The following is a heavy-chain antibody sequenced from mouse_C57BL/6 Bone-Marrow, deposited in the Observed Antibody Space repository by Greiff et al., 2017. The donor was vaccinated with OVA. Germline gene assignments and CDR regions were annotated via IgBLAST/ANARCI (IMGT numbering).Heavy chain of an antibody. CDR2: IWSGGST. V-gene: IGHV2-2*01. J-gene: IGHJ3*01. CDR1: GFSLTSYG. CDR3: ARNDYDWCAY. Sequence: VMLVESGPGLVQPSQSLSITCTVSGFSLTSYGVHWVRQSPGKGLEWLGVIWSGGSTDYNAAFISRLSISKDNSKSQVFFKMNSLQADDTAIYYCARNDYDWCAYWGQGTLVTVSA. D-gene: IGHD2-4*01.